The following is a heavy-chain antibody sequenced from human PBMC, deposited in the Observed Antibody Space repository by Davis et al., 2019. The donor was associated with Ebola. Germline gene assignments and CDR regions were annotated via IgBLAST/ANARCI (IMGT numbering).Heavy chain of an antibody. CDR3: ARDIGYSFGSGSYSKYDY. V-gene: IGHV1-2*06. CDR1: GYTFTGYY. D-gene: IGHD3-10*01. CDR2: INPNSGAT. Sequence: ASVKVSCKASGYTFTGYYMHWVRQAPGQGLEWMGRINPNSGATNYAQKFQGRVTMTRDTSISTAYMELSRLTSDDTAVYYCARDIGYSFGSGSYSKYDYWGQGTLVTVS. J-gene: IGHJ4*02.